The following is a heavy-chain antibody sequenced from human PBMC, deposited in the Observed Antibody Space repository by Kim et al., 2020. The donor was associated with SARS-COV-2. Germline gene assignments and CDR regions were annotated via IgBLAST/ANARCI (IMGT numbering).Heavy chain of an antibody. D-gene: IGHD6-19*01. CDR1: GGSISSYY. Sequence: SETLSLTCTVSGGSISSYYWSWIRQPPGKGLEWIGYIYYSGSTNYNPSLKSRVTISVDTSKNQFSLKLSYVTAADTAVYYCARHEVAVAGYYYGMDVWGQGTTVTVSS. J-gene: IGHJ6*02. V-gene: IGHV4-59*08. CDR2: IYYSGST. CDR3: ARHEVAVAGYYYGMDV.